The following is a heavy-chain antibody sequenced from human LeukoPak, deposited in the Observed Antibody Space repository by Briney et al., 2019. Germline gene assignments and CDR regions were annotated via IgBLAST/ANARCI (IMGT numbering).Heavy chain of an antibody. V-gene: IGHV4-4*07. CDR3: ARENSGSYREFDY. Sequence: SETLSLTCTVSGGSISSYYGSWIRQPAGKGLEWIGRIYTSGSTNYNPSLKSRVAMSVDTSKNQFSLKLSSVTAADTAVFYCARENSGSYREFDYWGQGTLVTVSS. J-gene: IGHJ4*02. CDR2: IYTSGST. CDR1: GGSISSYY. D-gene: IGHD1-26*01.